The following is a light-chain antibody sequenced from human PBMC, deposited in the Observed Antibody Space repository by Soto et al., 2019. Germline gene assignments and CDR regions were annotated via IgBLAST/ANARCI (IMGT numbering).Light chain of an antibody. Sequence: EIVLTQSPATLSLSPGERATLSCRASQSVRSYLGWYQQRPGQAPRLLIYDASNRVTGIPTRFSGSGSGTDFTLTISSLEPEDFAVYYCQQGGTFGQGTRLEIE. V-gene: IGKV3-11*01. CDR2: DAS. CDR1: QSVRSY. J-gene: IGKJ5*01. CDR3: QQGGT.